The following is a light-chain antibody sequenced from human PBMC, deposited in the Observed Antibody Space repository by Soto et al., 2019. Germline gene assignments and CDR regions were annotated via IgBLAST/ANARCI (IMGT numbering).Light chain of an antibody. CDR1: QSINNY. CDR2: AAS. J-gene: IGKJ3*01. V-gene: IGKV1-39*01. CDR3: QQSYNTPVT. Sequence: DIQMTQSPSSLSASVGDRVTITCWASQSINNYLNWYNQKPGKDPKLLIYAASSLKSGVPSTCSGSGSGTDFTLTISSLQPEDSTTYYYQQSYNTPVTFGPETKVDI.